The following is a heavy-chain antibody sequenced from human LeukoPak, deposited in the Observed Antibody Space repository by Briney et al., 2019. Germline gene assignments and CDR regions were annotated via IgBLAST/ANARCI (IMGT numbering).Heavy chain of an antibody. Sequence: ASVKVSCKASGYTFTGYYMHWVRQAPGQGLEWMGRINPNSGGTNYAQKFQGRVTMTRDTSISTAYMELSRLRSDDTAVYCCAREGWELREYFDYWGQGTLVTVSS. CDR1: GYTFTGYY. D-gene: IGHD1-26*01. CDR3: AREGWELREYFDY. V-gene: IGHV1-2*06. CDR2: INPNSGGT. J-gene: IGHJ4*02.